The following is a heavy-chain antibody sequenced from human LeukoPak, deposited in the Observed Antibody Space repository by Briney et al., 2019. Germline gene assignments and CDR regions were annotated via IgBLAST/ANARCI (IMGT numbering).Heavy chain of an antibody. CDR2: ISYDRSNK. CDR3: ARALGYFDL. Sequence: PGGSLRLSCAASGFTFSSYAMHWVRQAPGKGLEWVAVISYDRSNKYYADSVKGRFTISRDNSKNTLYLQMNSLRAEDTAVYYCARALGYFDLWGRGTLVTVSS. J-gene: IGHJ2*01. CDR1: GFTFSSYA. V-gene: IGHV3-30-3*01.